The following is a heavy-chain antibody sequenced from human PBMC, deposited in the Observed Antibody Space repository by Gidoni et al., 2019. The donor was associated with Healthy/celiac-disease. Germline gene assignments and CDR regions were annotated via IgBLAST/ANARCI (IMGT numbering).Heavy chain of an antibody. CDR3: ARAQSGGDGDYRD. CDR2: INHSGST. CDR1: GGSFSGYY. J-gene: IGHJ4*02. Sequence: QVQLQQWGAGLLKPSETLSLTCAVYGGSFSGYYWSWIRQPPGKGLEWIGEINHSGSTNYNPSLKSRVTISVDTSKNQFSLKLSSVTAADTAVYYCARAQSGGDGDYRDWGQGTLVTVSS. V-gene: IGHV4-34*01. D-gene: IGHD4-17*01.